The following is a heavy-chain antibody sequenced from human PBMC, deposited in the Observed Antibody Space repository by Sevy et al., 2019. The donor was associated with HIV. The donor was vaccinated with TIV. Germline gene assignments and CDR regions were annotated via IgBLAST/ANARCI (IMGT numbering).Heavy chain of an antibody. J-gene: IGHJ4*02. Sequence: SETLSLTCSVSGGSISSYYWNWIRQPPGKGLERIGYIYSSGSTNYNPSLKSRVTISVDMSKNQFSLKLSSVTAADTTVCYCARSHLAFCGGDCFSPYYFDSWGQRTLVTVSS. CDR1: GGSISSYY. CDR3: ARSHLAFCGGDCFSPYYFDS. D-gene: IGHD2-21*01. V-gene: IGHV4-59*01. CDR2: IYSSGST.